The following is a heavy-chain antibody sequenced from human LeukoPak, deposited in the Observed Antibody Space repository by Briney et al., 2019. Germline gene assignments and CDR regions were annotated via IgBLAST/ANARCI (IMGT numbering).Heavy chain of an antibody. D-gene: IGHD1-1*01. J-gene: IGHJ4*02. V-gene: IGHV3-15*01. Sequence: PGGPLRLSCEASGITFSDAWMSWVRQVPGKGLEWIAFLKSKTDGETSDYPAPVKGRFTVSRNDAEHTLFLQMDSLKIDYTAVYYCIANLDYWGEGALVTVSS. CDR2: LKSKTDGETS. CDR1: GITFSDAW. CDR3: IANLDY.